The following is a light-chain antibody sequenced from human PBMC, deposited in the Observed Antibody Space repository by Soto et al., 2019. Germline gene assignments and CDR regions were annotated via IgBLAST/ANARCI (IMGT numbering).Light chain of an antibody. Sequence: QSALTQPASVSGSPGQSITISCTGTSSDVGSYNLVSWYQQHPGKAPKLMIYEGSKRPSGVSNRFSGSKSGNTASLTISGLPAEDEADYYCCSYAGSPHYVFGTGTKLTVL. CDR3: CSYAGSPHYV. J-gene: IGLJ1*01. CDR1: SSDVGSYNL. CDR2: EGS. V-gene: IGLV2-23*01.